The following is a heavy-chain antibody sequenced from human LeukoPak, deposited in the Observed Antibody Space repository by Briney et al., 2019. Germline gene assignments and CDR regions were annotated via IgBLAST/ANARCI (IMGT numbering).Heavy chain of an antibody. Sequence: ASVKVSCTASGNTFTGFYIHWVRQAPGQGLEWMGWLNPNSGGTNYAQKFQGRVTMTRDTSISTAYMQLSRLRSDDTAVYYCARGSIVVVGDFDYWGQGTLVTVSS. CDR3: ARGSIVVVGDFDY. CDR2: LNPNSGGT. V-gene: IGHV1-2*02. CDR1: GNTFTGFY. D-gene: IGHD2-15*01. J-gene: IGHJ4*02.